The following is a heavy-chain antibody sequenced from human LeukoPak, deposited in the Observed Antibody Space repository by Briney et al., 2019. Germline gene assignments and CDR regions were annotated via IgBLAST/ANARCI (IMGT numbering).Heavy chain of an antibody. J-gene: IGHJ4*02. CDR2: ISGSGGNT. CDR1: GFTFSTYA. CDR3: ASHSSSWYGFDY. Sequence: PGGSLRLSCAASGFTFSTYAMSWVRQAPGKGLEGVSSISGSGGNTYYADSVKGRFTISRDNSKNTLYLQMNSLRAEDTAVYYCASHSSSWYGFDYWGQGTLVTVSS. V-gene: IGHV3-23*01. D-gene: IGHD6-13*01.